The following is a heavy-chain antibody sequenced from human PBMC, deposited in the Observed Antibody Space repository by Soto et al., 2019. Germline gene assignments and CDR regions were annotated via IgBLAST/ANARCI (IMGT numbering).Heavy chain of an antibody. J-gene: IGHJ6*02. CDR3: GRGPSPRAPAGGTPYYYAMDV. CDR1: GYTFTSYD. CDR2: MNPNSGIT. V-gene: IGHV1-8*01. Sequence: GASVKVSCKASGYTFTSYDINWVRQATGQGLEWMGWMNPNSGITGYAQKFQGRVTMTRNTSISTAYMELSSLRSEDTAVYYCGRGPSPRAPAGGTPYYYAMDVWGQGTTVTVSS. D-gene: IGHD6-13*01.